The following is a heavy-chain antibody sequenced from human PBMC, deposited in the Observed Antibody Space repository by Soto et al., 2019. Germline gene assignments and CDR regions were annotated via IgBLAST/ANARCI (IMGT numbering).Heavy chain of an antibody. CDR1: GFTFSSYA. D-gene: IGHD3-10*01. V-gene: IGHV3-23*01. J-gene: IGHJ4*02. CDR3: AKDPEADTGREAPYYYFDY. CDR2: NSGSGCST. Sequence: GGSLSLSCAASGFTFSSYAMSWVRQAPGKGQEWVSANSGSGCSTYYSDSVKGRFTISRDNSKNTLYLQMTSLRAEDTAVYYCAKDPEADTGREAPYYYFDYWGQGTLVTVSS.